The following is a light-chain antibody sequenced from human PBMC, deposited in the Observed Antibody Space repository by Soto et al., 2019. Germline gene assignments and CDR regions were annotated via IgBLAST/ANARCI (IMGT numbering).Light chain of an antibody. V-gene: IGLV2-8*01. CDR2: EVT. CDR3: SSFAGSDKFV. Sequence: QSVLTQPPSASGSRGLSVSIFCTGTSXDVGRFNYVSWYQLHPDKAPKLIIYEVTKRPSGVPDRFSGSKSGNTASLPVSGLRAEDEANYYCSSFAGSDKFVCRTGTKVTGL. J-gene: IGLJ1*01. CDR1: SXDVGRFNY.